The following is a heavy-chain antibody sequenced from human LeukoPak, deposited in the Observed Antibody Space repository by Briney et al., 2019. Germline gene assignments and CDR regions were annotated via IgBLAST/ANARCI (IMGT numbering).Heavy chain of an antibody. J-gene: IGHJ5*02. CDR1: GGTFSSYA. CDR2: IIPIFGTA. V-gene: IGHV1-69*05. D-gene: IGHD2-2*01. Sequence: SVKVSCKASGGTFSSYAISWVRQAPGQGLEWMGGIIPIFGTANYAQKFQGRVTITTDESTSTAYMELSSLRSEDTAVYYCASPHCSSTSCYGWFDPWGQGTLVTVFS. CDR3: ASPHCSSTSCYGWFDP.